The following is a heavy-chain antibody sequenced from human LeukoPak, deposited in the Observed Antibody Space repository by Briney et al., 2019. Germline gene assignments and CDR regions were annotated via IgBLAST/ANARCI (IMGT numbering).Heavy chain of an antibody. V-gene: IGHV1-8*01. CDR2: MNPKSGNT. Sequence: ASVKVSCKASGYTFTNYDINWVRQATGQGPEWMGWMNPKSGNTGYAQKFQGRVTMNRNTSISTAYMELSSLRSDDTAVYYCARDQDIVVVVAALRQREMGGFDPWGQGTLVTVSS. CDR3: ARDQDIVVVVAALRQREMGGFDP. CDR1: GYTFTNYD. J-gene: IGHJ5*02. D-gene: IGHD2-15*01.